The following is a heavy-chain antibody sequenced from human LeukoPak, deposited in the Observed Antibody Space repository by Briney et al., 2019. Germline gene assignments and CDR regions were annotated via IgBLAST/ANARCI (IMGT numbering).Heavy chain of an antibody. D-gene: IGHD3-3*01. CDR2: IYTSGST. CDR1: GGSISSGSYY. J-gene: IGHJ4*02. CDR3: ARDSYDFWSGYYSDY. V-gene: IGHV4-61*02. Sequence: SETLSLTCTVSGGSISSGSYYWSWIRQPAGKGLEWIGRIYTSGSTNYNPSPKSRVTISVDTSKNQFSLKLSSVTAADTAVYYCARDSYDFWSGYYSDYWGQGTLVTVSS.